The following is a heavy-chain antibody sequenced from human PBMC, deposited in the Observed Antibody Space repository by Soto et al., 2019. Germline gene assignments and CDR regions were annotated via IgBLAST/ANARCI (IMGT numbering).Heavy chain of an antibody. J-gene: IGHJ4*02. CDR1: GFTFSSYA. CDR2: ISYDGSNK. V-gene: IGHV3-30-3*01. Sequence: GGSLRLSCAASGFTFSSYAMHWVRQAPGKGLEWVAVISYDGSNKFFADSVKGRFTNSRDNSKNTLYLQINSLRAEDTAFYYCARDMYQLLLFPSFYYWGQGTLVTVSS. D-gene: IGHD2-2*01. CDR3: ARDMYQLLLFPSFYY.